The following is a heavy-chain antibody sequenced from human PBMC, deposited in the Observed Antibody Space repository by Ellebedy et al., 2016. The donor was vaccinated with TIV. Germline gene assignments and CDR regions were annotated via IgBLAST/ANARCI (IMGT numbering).Heavy chain of an antibody. CDR2: INPRGAST. Sequence: ASVKVSCKASGYSFRSYAMHWVRQAPGQGLEWMGIINPRGASTSYAQKLQGRVTLTRDTSTSTVYMELSSLRYDDTAVYYCARDAVGFDPWGQGTLVTVAS. D-gene: IGHD6-19*01. V-gene: IGHV1-46*01. CDR1: GYSFRSYA. CDR3: ARDAVGFDP. J-gene: IGHJ5*02.